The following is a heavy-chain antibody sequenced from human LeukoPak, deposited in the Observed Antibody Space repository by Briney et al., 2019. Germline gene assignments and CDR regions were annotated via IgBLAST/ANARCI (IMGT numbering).Heavy chain of an antibody. J-gene: IGHJ4*02. CDR3: ARASPSGYDY. Sequence: GGSLRLSCAASGFTFSSHWMHWVRQAPGKGLVWVSRINSDGSSTTYADSVKGRFTISRDNAKNTLYLQMNSLRDEDAAVYHCARASPSGYDYWGQGTLVTVSS. V-gene: IGHV3-74*01. CDR1: GFTFSSHW. CDR2: INSDGSST. D-gene: IGHD3-22*01.